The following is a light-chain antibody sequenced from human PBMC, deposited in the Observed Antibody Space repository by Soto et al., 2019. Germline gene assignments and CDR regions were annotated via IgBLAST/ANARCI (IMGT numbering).Light chain of an antibody. V-gene: IGKV1-33*01. Sequence: ILLTQSPSSLSASVGDRVTITCQASQDIENYLNWYQQKPGKAPRVLIYGASNLEKGVASRFSGSGSGTDFIFTISSLQPEDIGTYYCQQYDNLALTFGGGTKVDI. J-gene: IGKJ4*01. CDR2: GAS. CDR1: QDIENY. CDR3: QQYDNLALT.